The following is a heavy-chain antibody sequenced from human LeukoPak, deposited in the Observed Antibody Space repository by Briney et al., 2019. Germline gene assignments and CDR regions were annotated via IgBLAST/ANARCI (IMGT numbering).Heavy chain of an antibody. D-gene: IGHD3-10*01. Sequence: GASVKVSCKASGYTFTSYYMHWVRQAPGQGLEWMGIINPSGGSTSYAQEFQGRVTMTRDTSTSTVYMELSSLTSEDTAVYYCARGSSAYGSGSDYYYGMDVWGQGTTVTVSS. CDR1: GYTFTSYY. V-gene: IGHV1-46*01. CDR2: INPSGGST. J-gene: IGHJ6*02. CDR3: ARGSSAYGSGSDYYYGMDV.